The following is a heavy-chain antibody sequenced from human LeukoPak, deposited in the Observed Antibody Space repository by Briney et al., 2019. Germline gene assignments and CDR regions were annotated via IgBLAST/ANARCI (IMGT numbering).Heavy chain of an antibody. D-gene: IGHD3-3*01. Sequence: GGSLRLSCTASGFTFGDYAMSWFRQAPGKGLEWVANIKQDGTEKYYVDSVKGRFTISRDNAKNSLYLQMNSLRAEDTAVYYCARSNYDFWSGPRGYLDYWGQGTLVTVSS. J-gene: IGHJ4*02. CDR3: ARSNYDFWSGPRGYLDY. CDR1: GFTFGDYA. CDR2: IKQDGTEK. V-gene: IGHV3-7*01.